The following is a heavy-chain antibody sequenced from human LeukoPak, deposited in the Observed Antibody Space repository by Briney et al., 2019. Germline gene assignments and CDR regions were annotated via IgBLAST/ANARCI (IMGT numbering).Heavy chain of an antibody. CDR3: ARASGYSSGWYLYSSYFDY. J-gene: IGHJ4*02. CDR1: GFTFSSYA. D-gene: IGHD6-19*01. Sequence: GGSLRLSCAASGFTFSSYAMSWVRQAPGKGLEWVSAISGSGGSTYYADSAKGRFTISRDNSKNTLYLQMNSLRAEDTAVYYCARASGYSSGWYLYSSYFDYWGQGTLVTVSS. CDR2: ISGSGGST. V-gene: IGHV3-23*01.